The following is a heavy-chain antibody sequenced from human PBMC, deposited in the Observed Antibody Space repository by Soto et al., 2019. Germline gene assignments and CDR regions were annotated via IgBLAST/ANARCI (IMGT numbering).Heavy chain of an antibody. CDR2: ISYDGSNK. CDR3: AKDHMSFDWLFRGFDY. V-gene: IGHV3-30*18. J-gene: IGHJ4*02. Sequence: QVQLVESGGGVVQPGRSLRLSCAASGFTFSSYGMHWVRQAPGKGLEWVAVISYDGSNKYYADSVKGRFTISRDNSKNTLYLQMNSLRAEDTAVYYCAKDHMSFDWLFRGFDYWGQGTLVTVSS. CDR1: GFTFSSYG. D-gene: IGHD3-9*01.